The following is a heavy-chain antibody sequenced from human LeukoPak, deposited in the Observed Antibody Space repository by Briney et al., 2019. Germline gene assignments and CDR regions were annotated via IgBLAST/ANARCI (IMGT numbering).Heavy chain of an antibody. Sequence: SETLSLTCTVSGGSISSYYWSWIRQPAGKGLEWIGRIYTSGSTNYNPSLKSRVTISVDTSKNQFSLKLSSVTAADTAVYYCARRKSEYSSSWYDYWGQGTLVTVSS. D-gene: IGHD6-13*01. CDR2: IYTSGST. CDR1: GGSISSYY. V-gene: IGHV4-4*07. J-gene: IGHJ4*02. CDR3: ARRKSEYSSSWYDY.